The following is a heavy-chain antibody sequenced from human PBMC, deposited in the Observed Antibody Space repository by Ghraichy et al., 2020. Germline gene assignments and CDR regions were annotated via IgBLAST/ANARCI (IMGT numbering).Heavy chain of an antibody. CDR3: ARHLYSSSWYGHYYYGMDV. Sequence: SQTLSLTCTVSGGSISSYYWSWIRQPPGKGLEWIGYIYTSGSTNYNPSLKSRVTISVDTSKNQFSLKLSSVTAADTAVYYCARHLYSSSWYGHYYYGMDVWGQGTTVTVSS. J-gene: IGHJ6*02. CDR2: IYTSGST. CDR1: GGSISSYY. V-gene: IGHV4-4*09. D-gene: IGHD6-13*01.